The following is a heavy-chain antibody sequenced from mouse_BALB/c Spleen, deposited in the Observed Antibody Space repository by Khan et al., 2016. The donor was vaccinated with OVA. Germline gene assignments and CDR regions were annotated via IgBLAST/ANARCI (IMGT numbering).Heavy chain of an antibody. CDR3: ASYLTGSFAY. D-gene: IGHD4-1*01. V-gene: IGHV5-6*01. CDR2: ISSDGDYT. CDR1: GFTFSSYS. Sequence: EVELVESGGDLVKPGGSLKLSCAASGFTFSSYSMSWVRQTPDKRLEWVATISSDGDYTYYPDSVKGRFTISRDNAKNTLYLQMSSLKSEDTAMYYCASYLTGSFAYWGQGTLVTVSA. J-gene: IGHJ3*01.